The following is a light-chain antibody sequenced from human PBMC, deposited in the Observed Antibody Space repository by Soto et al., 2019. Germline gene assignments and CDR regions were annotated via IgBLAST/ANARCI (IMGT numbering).Light chain of an antibody. CDR2: EVS. V-gene: IGLV2-18*02. CDR1: SSDVGAYNR. CDR3: CSYTVSTHYV. J-gene: IGLJ1*01. Sequence: QSALTQPPSVSGSPGQSVTISCTGTSSDVGAYNRVSWYHQPPGTAPKLILYEVSYRPSGVPDRFSGSKSGNTASLTISGLQAEDEGDYYCCSYTVSTHYVFGTLTKVTVL.